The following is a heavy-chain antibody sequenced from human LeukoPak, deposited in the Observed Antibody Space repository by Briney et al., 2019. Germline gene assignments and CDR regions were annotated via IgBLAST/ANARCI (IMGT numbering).Heavy chain of an antibody. CDR3: ARRPKSGYSGYESDY. Sequence: GESLKISCMASGYSFTTYWIGWVRQMTGKGLEWMGIIYPADSTDHYSPSFQGQVTISVDKSINTAYLQWSRLKASDTAMYYCARRPKSGYSGYESDYWGQGTLVTVSS. J-gene: IGHJ4*02. V-gene: IGHV5-51*01. D-gene: IGHD5-12*01. CDR1: GYSFTTYW. CDR2: IYPADSTD.